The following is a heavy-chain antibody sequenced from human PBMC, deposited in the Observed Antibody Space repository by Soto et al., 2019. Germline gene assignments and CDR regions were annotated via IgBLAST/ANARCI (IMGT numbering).Heavy chain of an antibody. D-gene: IGHD2-15*01. CDR3: ARALATVVPDDYYGMDV. Sequence: SVKVSCKASGGTFSSYAISWVRQAPGQGLEWMGGIIPIFGTANYAQKFQGRVTITADESTSTAYMELSSLRSEDTAVYYCARALATVVPDDYYGMDVWGQGTTVTVSS. CDR2: IIPIFGTA. CDR1: GGTFSSYA. J-gene: IGHJ6*02. V-gene: IGHV1-69*13.